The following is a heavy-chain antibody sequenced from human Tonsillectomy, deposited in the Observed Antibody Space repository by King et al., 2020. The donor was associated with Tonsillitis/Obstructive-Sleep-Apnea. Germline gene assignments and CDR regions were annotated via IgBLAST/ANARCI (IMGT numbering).Heavy chain of an antibody. CDR2: ITSDGSTT. Sequence: VQLVESGGGLVQPGGSLRLSCAASGFPFSAHWMHWVRQGPGRGPEWVSRITSDGSTTGYADSVKGRFTISRDNAKNMLYLQMNSLGAEDTAVYYCARGVAVTGNLNWFDPWGQGTLVTVSS. CDR3: ARGVAVTGNLNWFDP. J-gene: IGHJ5*02. CDR1: GFPFSAHW. V-gene: IGHV3-74*01. D-gene: IGHD1-20*01.